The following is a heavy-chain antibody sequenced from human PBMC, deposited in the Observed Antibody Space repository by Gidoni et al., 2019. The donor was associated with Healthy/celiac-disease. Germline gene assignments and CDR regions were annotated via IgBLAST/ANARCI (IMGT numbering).Heavy chain of an antibody. CDR3: ARRHSSGWYDYFDY. Sequence: DVQLLQSGAEAKQPGASLKISCQGYGYRFTSYWIGLGRQLAGKGLAWMGISYPGDSDTRYSPSFQGQVTISADKSISTADQQWSSLKASDTARYYCARRHSSGWYDYFDYWGQGTLVTVSS. J-gene: IGHJ4*02. D-gene: IGHD6-19*01. V-gene: IGHV5-51*03. CDR1: GYRFTSYW. CDR2: SYPGDSDT.